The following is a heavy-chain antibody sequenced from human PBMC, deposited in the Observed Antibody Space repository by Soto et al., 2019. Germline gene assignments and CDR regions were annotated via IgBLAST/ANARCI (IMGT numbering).Heavy chain of an antibody. CDR1: GFSVSVNY. CDR3: ASLFRISPRYFDL. D-gene: IGHD2-21*01. Sequence: GGSLRLSCAASGFSVSVNYMSCVRQAPGKGLECDSVVYSGGSTYYTDSVKGRFTISRDNSRNTVLLQMNSLRAEDTAVYYCASLFRISPRYFDLWGRGTLVTVSS. CDR2: VYSGGST. J-gene: IGHJ2*01. V-gene: IGHV3-53*01.